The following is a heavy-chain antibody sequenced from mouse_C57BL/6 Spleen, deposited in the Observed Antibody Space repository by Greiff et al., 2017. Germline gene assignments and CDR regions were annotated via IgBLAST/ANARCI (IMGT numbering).Heavy chain of an antibody. CDR3: ARNDYDGAY. J-gene: IGHJ3*01. V-gene: IGHV1-64*01. D-gene: IGHD2-4*01. Sequence: VQGVESGAELVKPGASVKLSCKASGYTFTSYWMHWVKQRPGQGLEWIGMIHPNSGSTNYNEKFKSKATLTVDKSSSTAYMQLSSLTSEDSAVYYCARNDYDGAYWGQGTLVTVSA. CDR1: GYTFTSYW. CDR2: IHPNSGST.